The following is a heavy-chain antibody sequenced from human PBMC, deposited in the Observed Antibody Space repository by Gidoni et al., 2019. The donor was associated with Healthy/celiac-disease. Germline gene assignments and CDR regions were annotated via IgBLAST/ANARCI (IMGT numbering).Heavy chain of an antibody. Sequence: QVQLQESGPGLVKPSETLSLTCTVSGGSISSYYWSWIRQPTGKGLEWIGYSYYSGSTNYNPSLKSRVTRSVDTSKNQFSLKLSSVTAADTAVYYCARERLKGYPGYLDYWGQGTLVTVSS. CDR2: SYYSGST. V-gene: IGHV4-59*01. CDR3: ARERLKGYPGYLDY. J-gene: IGHJ4*02. CDR1: GGSISSYY. D-gene: IGHD3-16*02.